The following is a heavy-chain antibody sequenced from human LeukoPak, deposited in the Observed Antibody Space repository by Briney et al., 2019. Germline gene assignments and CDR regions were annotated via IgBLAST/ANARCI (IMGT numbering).Heavy chain of an antibody. Sequence: PGGSLRLSCAASGFTFSNYGMTWVRQAPGKGLEWVSGISSSGGSTYYADSVKGRFTISRDNSKNTLYLQMNSLRAEDTAVYYCARGRGYSQSNWVDPWGQGTMVTVSA. CDR3: ARGRGYSQSNWVDP. V-gene: IGHV3-23*01. D-gene: IGHD5-18*01. CDR1: GFTFSNYG. J-gene: IGHJ5*02. CDR2: ISSSGGST.